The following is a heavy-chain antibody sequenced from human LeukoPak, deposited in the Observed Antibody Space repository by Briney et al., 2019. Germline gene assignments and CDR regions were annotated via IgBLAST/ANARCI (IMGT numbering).Heavy chain of an antibody. CDR3: AKVNQIFGYPF. CDR2: ISGSGGRT. V-gene: IGHV3-23*01. CDR1: GFTFTSYA. J-gene: IGHJ3*01. D-gene: IGHD3-3*01. Sequence: PGGSLRLSCAASGFTFTSYAMSWVRQAPGKGLEWVSAISGSGGRTYYADSVKGRFTISRDNSKNTLYLQMNSLRAEDTAVYYCAKVNQIFGYPFWGQGTMVTVSS.